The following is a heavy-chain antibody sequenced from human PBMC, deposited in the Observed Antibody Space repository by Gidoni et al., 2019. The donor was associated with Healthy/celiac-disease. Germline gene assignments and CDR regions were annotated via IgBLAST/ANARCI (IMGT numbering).Heavy chain of an antibody. Sequence: EVQLVESGGGLVKPGGSLRLSCAASGFTFSSYSMNWVRQAPGKGLEWVSSISRSSRYIYYADSVKGRFTISRDNAKNSLYLQMNSLRAEDTAVYYCARELRYFDWLLSDEGGVLDYWGQGTLVTVSS. D-gene: IGHD3-9*01. J-gene: IGHJ4*02. V-gene: IGHV3-21*01. CDR3: ARELRYFDWLLSDEGGVLDY. CDR1: GFTFSSYS. CDR2: ISRSSRYI.